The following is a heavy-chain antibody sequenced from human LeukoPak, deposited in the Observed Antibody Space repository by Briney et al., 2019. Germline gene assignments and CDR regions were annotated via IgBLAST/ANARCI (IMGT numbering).Heavy chain of an antibody. CDR1: GFIFSSYA. J-gene: IGHJ4*02. CDR3: AKVYGSGWYSGFFDY. D-gene: IGHD6-19*01. Sequence: PGGSLRLSCAASGFIFSSYAMSWVRQAPGKGLEWVSAISGSDGSTYDADSVKGRFTISRDNSKNTLYLQMNSLRAEDTAVYYCAKVYGSGWYSGFFDYWGQGTLVTVSS. V-gene: IGHV3-23*01. CDR2: ISGSDGST.